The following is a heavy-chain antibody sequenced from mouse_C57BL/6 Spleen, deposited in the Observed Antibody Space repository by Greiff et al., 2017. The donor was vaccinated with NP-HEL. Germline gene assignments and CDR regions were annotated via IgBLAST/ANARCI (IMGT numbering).Heavy chain of an antibody. D-gene: IGHD1-1*01. J-gene: IGHJ2*01. Sequence: QVQLQQPGAELVKPGASVKMSCKASGYTFTSYWITWVKQRPGQGLEWIGDIYPGSGSTNYNEKFKSKATLTADTSSSTAYMQLSSLTSEDSAVYYCASYYYGSSYFDYWGQGTTLTVSS. CDR1: GYTFTSYW. V-gene: IGHV1-55*01. CDR2: IYPGSGST. CDR3: ASYYYGSSYFDY.